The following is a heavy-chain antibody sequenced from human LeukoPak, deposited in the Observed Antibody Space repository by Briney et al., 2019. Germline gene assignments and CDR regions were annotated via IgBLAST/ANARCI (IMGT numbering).Heavy chain of an antibody. Sequence: GGSLRLSCAASGFTFSSYWMSWVRQAPGKGLEWVANIKQDGSEKYYVDSVKGRFTISRGNAKNSLYLQMNSLRAEDTAVYYCARFYYDFWSGYQPLDYWGQGTLVTVSS. D-gene: IGHD3-3*01. CDR1: GFTFSSYW. V-gene: IGHV3-7*01. CDR3: ARFYYDFWSGYQPLDY. CDR2: IKQDGSEK. J-gene: IGHJ4*02.